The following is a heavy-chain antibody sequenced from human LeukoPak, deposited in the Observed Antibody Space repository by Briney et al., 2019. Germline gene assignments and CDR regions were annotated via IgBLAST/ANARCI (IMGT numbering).Heavy chain of an antibody. J-gene: IGHJ4*02. Sequence: SETLSLTCAVYGGSFSGYYWSWIRQPPGKGLEWIGEINHSGSTNYNPSLKSRVTISVDTSKNRFSLKLSSVTAADTAVYYCARPTYYDFWSGGFDYWGQGTLVTVSS. CDR3: ARPTYYDFWSGGFDY. V-gene: IGHV4-34*01. CDR2: INHSGST. D-gene: IGHD3-3*01. CDR1: GGSFSGYY.